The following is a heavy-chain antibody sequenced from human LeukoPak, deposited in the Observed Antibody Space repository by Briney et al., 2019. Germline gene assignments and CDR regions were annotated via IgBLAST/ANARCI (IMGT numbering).Heavy chain of an antibody. CDR3: ARVVRDCSSTSCYAGSTDYYYYMDV. J-gene: IGHJ6*03. CDR2: INPNSGGT. CDR1: GYTFTGYY. Sequence: ASLKVSCKASGYTFTGYYMRWVRQAPGQGLECMGRINPNSGGTNYAQKFQGRVTMTRDTSISTAYMELSRLRSDDTAVYYCARVVRDCSSTSCYAGSTDYYYYMDVWGKGTTVTVSS. V-gene: IGHV1-2*06. D-gene: IGHD2-2*01.